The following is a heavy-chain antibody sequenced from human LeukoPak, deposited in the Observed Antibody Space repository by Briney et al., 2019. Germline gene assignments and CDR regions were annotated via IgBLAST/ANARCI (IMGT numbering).Heavy chain of an antibody. V-gene: IGHV1-18*01. D-gene: IGHD3-22*01. CDR2: ISAYNGNT. J-gene: IGHJ4*02. CDR3: ARDLKAYYYDSSGTRGY. Sequence: ASVKVSCKASGYTFTSYGISWVRQAPGQGLEWMGWISAYNGNTNYAQKLQGRVTMTTDTSTSTAYMELRSLRSDDTAVYYCARDLKAYYYDSSGTRGYWGQGTLVTVSS. CDR1: GYTFTSYG.